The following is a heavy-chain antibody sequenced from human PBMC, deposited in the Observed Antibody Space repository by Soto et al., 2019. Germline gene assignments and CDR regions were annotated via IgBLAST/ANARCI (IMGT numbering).Heavy chain of an antibody. CDR3: ARDPTIFGAEGGFDP. Sequence: QVQLVQSGAEVKKPGASVKVSCKASGYTFTSYGISWVRQAPGQGLEWMGWISAYNGNTNYAQKLQGRVTMTTDTSTSTAYMELRSLRADDTAVYYCARDPTIFGAEGGFDPWGQGTLVTVSS. D-gene: IGHD3-3*01. CDR2: ISAYNGNT. CDR1: GYTFTSYG. V-gene: IGHV1-18*04. J-gene: IGHJ5*02.